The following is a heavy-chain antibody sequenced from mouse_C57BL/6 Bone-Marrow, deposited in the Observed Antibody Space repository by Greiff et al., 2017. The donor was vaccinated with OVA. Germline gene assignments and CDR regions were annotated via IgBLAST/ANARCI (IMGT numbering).Heavy chain of an antibody. CDR2: IYPRSGNT. J-gene: IGHJ2*01. CDR1: GYTFTSYG. Sequence: QVQLKQSGAELARPGASVKLSCKASGYTFTSYGISWVKQRTGQGLEWIGEIYPRSGNTYYNQKFKGKSTLTVDKSSSTAYMQLSSLTSEDSAVYYCASSQFFDYWGQGTTLTVSS. CDR3: ASSQFFDY. V-gene: IGHV1-81*01.